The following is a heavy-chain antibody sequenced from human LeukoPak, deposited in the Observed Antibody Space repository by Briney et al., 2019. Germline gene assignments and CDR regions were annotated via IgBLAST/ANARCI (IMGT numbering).Heavy chain of an antibody. CDR3: ARDFNPVGVIRYFDY. CDR2: INWNGGST. J-gene: IGHJ4*02. CDR1: GYTFDDYG. Sequence: PGGSLRLSCAASGYTFDDYGMSWVRQAPGKGLEWVSGINWNGGSTGYADSVKGRFTISRDNAKNSLYLQMNSLRAEDTALYYCARDFNPVGVIRYFDYWGQGTLVTVSS. V-gene: IGHV3-20*04. D-gene: IGHD2-21*01.